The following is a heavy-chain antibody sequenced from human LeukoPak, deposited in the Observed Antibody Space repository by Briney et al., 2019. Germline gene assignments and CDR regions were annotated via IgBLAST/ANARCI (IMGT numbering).Heavy chain of an antibody. D-gene: IGHD5-12*01. CDR1: GYTFTGYY. CDR3: ARGGVATSPFDY. Sequence: ASVKVSCTASGYTFTGYYMHWVRQAPGQGLEWMGRINPNSGGTNYAQKFQGRVTMTRDTSISTAYMELSRLRSDDTAVYYCARGGVATSPFDYWGQGTLVTVSS. J-gene: IGHJ4*02. CDR2: INPNSGGT. V-gene: IGHV1-2*06.